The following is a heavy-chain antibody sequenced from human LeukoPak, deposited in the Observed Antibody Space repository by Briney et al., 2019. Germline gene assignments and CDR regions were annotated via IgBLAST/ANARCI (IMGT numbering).Heavy chain of an antibody. J-gene: IGHJ4*02. CDR1: GFTFSTHA. Sequence: GGSLRLSCAASGFTFSTHAMSWVRQAPGKGLEWVSSISDTGGSTYYADSVKGRFTISRDNSKNTLYLQMNSLRAEDTAVYYCARDSPGPLAHFDYWGQGTLVTVSS. CDR3: ARDSPGPLAHFDY. D-gene: IGHD1-14*01. V-gene: IGHV3-23*01. CDR2: ISDTGGST.